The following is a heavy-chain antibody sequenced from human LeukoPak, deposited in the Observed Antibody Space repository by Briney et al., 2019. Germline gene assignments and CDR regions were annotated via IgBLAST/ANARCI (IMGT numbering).Heavy chain of an antibody. Sequence: SETLSLTCTVSGGSISSSSYYWGWIRQPPGKGLEWIGSIYYSGSTYYNPSLKSRVTISVDTPKNQFSLKLSSVTAADTAVYYCARHDRTRSRITMVRGVTWFDYWGQGTLVTVSS. J-gene: IGHJ4*02. CDR2: IYYSGST. CDR3: ARHDRTRSRITMVRGVTWFDY. D-gene: IGHD3-10*01. V-gene: IGHV4-39*01. CDR1: GGSISSSSYY.